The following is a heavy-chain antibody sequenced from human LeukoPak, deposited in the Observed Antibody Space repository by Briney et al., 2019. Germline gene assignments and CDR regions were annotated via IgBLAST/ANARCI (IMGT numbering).Heavy chain of an antibody. J-gene: IGHJ4*02. V-gene: IGHV3-30*18. CDR1: GFTFSSYG. CDR3: AKHSYYDTSGYLDY. Sequence: GGSLRLSCSASGFTFSSYGMHWVRQAPGKGLEWVAVISYDGSNKYYADSVKGRFTISRDHSKNTLYLQMNSLRAEDTAVYYCAKHSYYDTSGYLDYWGQGTLVTVSS. D-gene: IGHD3-22*01. CDR2: ISYDGSNK.